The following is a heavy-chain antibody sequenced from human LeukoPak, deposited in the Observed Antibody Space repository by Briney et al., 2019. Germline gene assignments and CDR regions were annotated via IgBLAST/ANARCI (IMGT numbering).Heavy chain of an antibody. CDR3: ARDREYCSSTSCYDGDYYGMDV. D-gene: IGHD2-2*01. CDR2: INPNSGGT. V-gene: IGHV1-2*02. CDR1: GYTFTGYY. Sequence: ASVKVSCKASGYTFTGYYMHWVRQAPGQGLEWMGWINPNSGGTNYAQKFRGRVTMTRDTSISTAYMELSRLRSDDTAVYYCARDREYCSSTSCYDGDYYGMDVWGQGTTVTVSS. J-gene: IGHJ6*02.